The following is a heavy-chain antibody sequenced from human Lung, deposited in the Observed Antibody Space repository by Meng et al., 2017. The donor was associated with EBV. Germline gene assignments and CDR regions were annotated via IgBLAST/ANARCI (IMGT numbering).Heavy chain of an antibody. J-gene: IGHJ4*02. CDR1: GDSISDYF. CDR2: IYSSGIT. CDR3: ARESFNSGWYSDY. V-gene: IGHV4-4*07. Sequence: VQLQESGPGLVKSSETLSLTCTVSGDSISDYFWNWIRQPAGKGLEWIGRIYSSGITNYNPSLQSRVTMSVDTSKNQFSLKLYSVTAADTAVYYCARESFNSGWYSDYWGQGTLVTVSS. D-gene: IGHD6-19*01.